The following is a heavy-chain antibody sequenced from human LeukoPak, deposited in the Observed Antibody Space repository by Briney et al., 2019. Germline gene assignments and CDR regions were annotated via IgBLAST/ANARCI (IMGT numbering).Heavy chain of an antibody. V-gene: IGHV4-39*01. J-gene: IGHJ4*02. CDR1: GGSISSSSYN. D-gene: IGHD2-2*02. CDR2: IYYSGST. Sequence: PSETLSLTCTVSGGSISSSSYNWGWIRQPPGKGLEWIGSIYYSGSTYYNPSLKSRVTISVDTSKNQFSLKLSSVTAADTAVYYCARRPYCSSTSCYNRYFDYWGQGTLVTVSS. CDR3: ARRPYCSSTSCYNRYFDY.